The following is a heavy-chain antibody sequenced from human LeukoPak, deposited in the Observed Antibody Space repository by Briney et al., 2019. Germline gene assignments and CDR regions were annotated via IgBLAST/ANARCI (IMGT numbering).Heavy chain of an antibody. V-gene: IGHV3-53*05. J-gene: IGHJ4*02. Sequence: GGSLRLSCAASGFTVISKYMNWVRQAPGKGLEWVSAIYSGGSTYYADSVKGRFTISRDNSKNTLYLQMNSLRAEDTAVYYCAREITTGTTALDYWGQGTLVTVSS. CDR2: IYSGGST. D-gene: IGHD1-1*01. CDR1: GFTVISKY. CDR3: AREITTGTTALDY.